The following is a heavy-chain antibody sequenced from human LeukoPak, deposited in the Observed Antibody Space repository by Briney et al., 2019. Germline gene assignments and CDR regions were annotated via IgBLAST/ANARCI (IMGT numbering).Heavy chain of an antibody. CDR1: GDSVPSNSAA. V-gene: IGHV6-1*01. CDR3: AREGAAAPGFDY. Sequence: SQTLSLTCAISGDSVPSNSAAWNWIRQSPSRGLEWLGRTYYRSKWYNDYGVSVKSRISINADKSKNQFSLHLNSVTHEDTAVYYCAREGAAAPGFDYWGQGTLVTVSS. D-gene: IGHD6-25*01. CDR2: TYYRSKWYN. J-gene: IGHJ4*02.